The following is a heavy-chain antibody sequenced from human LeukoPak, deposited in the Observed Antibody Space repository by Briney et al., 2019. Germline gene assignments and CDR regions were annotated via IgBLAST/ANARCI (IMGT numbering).Heavy chain of an antibody. D-gene: IGHD3-9*01. Sequence: GGSLRLSCAVSGFTFSSYSMIWVRQAPGTGLESVSSIRSGSNYIYYADSMKGRFTISRDNAKYSLYLQMNSLRAEDTAVYYCARAPPYYDIHRDAFDIWGQGTMVTVSS. CDR2: IRSGSNYI. J-gene: IGHJ3*02. V-gene: IGHV3-21*01. CDR3: ARAPPYYDIHRDAFDI. CDR1: GFTFSSYS.